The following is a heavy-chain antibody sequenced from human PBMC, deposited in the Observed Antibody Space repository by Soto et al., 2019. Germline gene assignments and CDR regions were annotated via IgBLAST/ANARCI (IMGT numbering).Heavy chain of an antibody. D-gene: IGHD1-26*01. V-gene: IGHV1-46*01. J-gene: IGHJ4*02. CDR3: ARDRALELGDY. Sequence: ASVKVSCKAIGYSFTSHYIHWVRQAPGQGLEWMGTIYPGGVNIAYAQKLQGRVTMTTDTSTSTAYMELRSLRSDDTAVYYCARDRALELGDYWGQGTLVTVSS. CDR1: GYSFTSHY. CDR2: IYPGGVNI.